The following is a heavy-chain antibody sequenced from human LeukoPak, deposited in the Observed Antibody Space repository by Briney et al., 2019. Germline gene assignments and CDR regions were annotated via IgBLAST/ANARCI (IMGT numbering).Heavy chain of an antibody. CDR2: INPNSGGT. Sequence: ASVKVSCKASGYTFTGYYMHWVRQAPGQGLEWMGWINPNSGGTNYAQKFQGRVTMTRDTSISTAYMELSRLRSDDTAVYYCARGGNEFDHYYYYYMDVWGKGTTVTVSS. J-gene: IGHJ6*03. D-gene: IGHD3-9*01. V-gene: IGHV1-2*02. CDR3: ARGGNEFDHYYYYYMDV. CDR1: GYTFTGYY.